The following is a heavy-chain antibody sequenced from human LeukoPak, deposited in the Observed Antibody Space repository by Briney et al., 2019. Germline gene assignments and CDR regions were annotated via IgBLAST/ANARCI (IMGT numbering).Heavy chain of an antibody. J-gene: IGHJ4*02. Sequence: SETLSLTCTVSGGSISSSSYYWGWIRQPPGKGLEWIGSIYYSGSTYYNPSLKSRVTISVGTSKNQFSLKLSSVTAADTAVYYCAENSGSYFRAFDYWGQGTLVTVSS. CDR3: AENSGSYFRAFDY. CDR2: IYYSGST. CDR1: GGSISSSSYY. D-gene: IGHD1-26*01. V-gene: IGHV4-39*07.